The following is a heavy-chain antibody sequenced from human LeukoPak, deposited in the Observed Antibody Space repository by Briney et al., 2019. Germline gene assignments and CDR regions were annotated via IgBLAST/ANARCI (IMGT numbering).Heavy chain of an antibody. CDR1: GGTFSSYA. CDR3: ARDDDYCSSTSWSVRFDP. CDR2: IIPIFGTA. V-gene: IGHV1-69*13. D-gene: IGHD2-2*01. Sequence: AATVKVSCKASGGTFSSYAISWVRQAPGQGREWMGGIIPIFGTANYAQKFQGRVTITADESTSTAYMELSGLRSEDTAVYYCARDDDYCSSTSWSVRFDPWGQGTLVTVSS. J-gene: IGHJ5*02.